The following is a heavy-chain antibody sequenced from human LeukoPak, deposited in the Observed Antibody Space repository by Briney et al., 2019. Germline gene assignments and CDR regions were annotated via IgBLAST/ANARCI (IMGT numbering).Heavy chain of an antibody. CDR3: ARFGVDYDMDV. Sequence: SETLSLTCSVSGGSISGHYWTWIRQPPGKGLGWIGQIHYTGKPDYNPSLKSRITISVDTSKNQVSLQVSSVTAADSAIYYCARFGVDYDMDVWGHGTTVTVFS. CDR2: IHYTGKP. CDR1: GGSISGHY. D-gene: IGHD3-16*01. V-gene: IGHV4-59*11. J-gene: IGHJ6*02.